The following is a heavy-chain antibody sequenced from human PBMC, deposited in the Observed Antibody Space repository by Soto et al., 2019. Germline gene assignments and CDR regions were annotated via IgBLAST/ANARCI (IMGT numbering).Heavy chain of an antibody. CDR3: ARDPGYCSGGSCYSSTISDY. D-gene: IGHD2-15*01. CDR2: ISSSSSYT. CDR1: GFTFSDYY. J-gene: IGHJ4*02. V-gene: IGHV3-11*05. Sequence: GGSLRLSCAASGFTFSDYYMSWIRQAPGKGLEWVSYISSSSSYTNYADSVKGRFTISRDNAKNSLYLQMNSLRADDTAVYYCARDPGYCSGGSCYSSTISDYWGQGTLVTVSS.